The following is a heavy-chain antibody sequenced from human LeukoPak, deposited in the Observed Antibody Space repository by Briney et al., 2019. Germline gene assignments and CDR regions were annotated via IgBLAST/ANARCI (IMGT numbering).Heavy chain of an antibody. CDR3: ARGLDYDYYDSSGSRDY. CDR2: ISAYNGNT. J-gene: IGHJ4*02. V-gene: IGHV1-18*01. D-gene: IGHD3-22*01. CDR1: GYTFTSYG. Sequence: ASVKVSCKASGYTFTSYGISWVRQAPGQGLEWMGWISAYNGNTNYAQKLQGRVTMTTDTSTSTAYMELRSLRSDDTAVYYCARGLDYDYYDSSGSRDYWGQGTLVTVSS.